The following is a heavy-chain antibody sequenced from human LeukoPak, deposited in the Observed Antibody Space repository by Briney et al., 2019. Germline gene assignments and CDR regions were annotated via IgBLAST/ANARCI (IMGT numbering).Heavy chain of an antibody. V-gene: IGHV3-7*03. D-gene: IGHD1-26*01. J-gene: IGHJ3*02. CDR3: ARVGSGNFLGAFDI. CDR1: GFTLSTNA. CDR2: INQDGSEK. Sequence: GGSLRLSCLTSGFTLSTNAMSWVRQAPGKRLEWVANINQDGSEKYYVDSVKGRFTISRDNAKNSLFLQMNSLRAEDTAVYYCARVGSGNFLGAFDIWGQGTMVTVSS.